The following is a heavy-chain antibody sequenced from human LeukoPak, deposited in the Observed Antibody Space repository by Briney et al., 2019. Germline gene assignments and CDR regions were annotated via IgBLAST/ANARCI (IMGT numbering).Heavy chain of an antibody. J-gene: IGHJ3*02. CDR2: IRYDGSNK. V-gene: IGHV3-30*02. Sequence: GGSLRLSCAASGFTFSSYGMHWVRQAPGKGLEWVAFIRYDGSNKYYADYVKGRFTISRDNSKNTLYLQMNSLRAEDTAVYYCAKDPGPPIQPDAFDIWGQGTMVTVSS. CDR3: AKDPGPPIQPDAFDI. CDR1: GFTFSSYG. D-gene: IGHD5-18*01.